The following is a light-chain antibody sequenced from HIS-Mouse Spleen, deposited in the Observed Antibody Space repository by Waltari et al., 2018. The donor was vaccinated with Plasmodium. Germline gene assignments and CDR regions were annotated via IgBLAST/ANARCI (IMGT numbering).Light chain of an antibody. J-gene: IGKJ3*01. CDR3: QQYNNWSFT. CDR1: QSVSSN. V-gene: IGKV3-15*01. Sequence: EIVMTQSPAPPSVSPGERATPSWRASQSVSSNLAWYQQKPGQDPRLLRYGASTRATGIPARFSGSGSGTEFTLTISSLQSEDFAVYYCQQYNNWSFTFGPGTKVDIK. CDR2: GAS.